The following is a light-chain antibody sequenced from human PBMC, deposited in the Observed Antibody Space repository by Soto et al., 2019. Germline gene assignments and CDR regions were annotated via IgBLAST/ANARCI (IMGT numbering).Light chain of an antibody. CDR1: QSLLDSDDGNTY. J-gene: IGKJ4*01. CDR2: TVS. V-gene: IGKV2-40*01. Sequence: DIVMTQTPLSLTVTPGEPASISCRSSQSLLDSDDGNTYLDWYLQKPGQSPQLLIYTVSYRASGVPDRFSGSGSGTDFTLKISRVEAEDVGVYYCMQRIEFPLTFGGGTNVEIK. CDR3: MQRIEFPLT.